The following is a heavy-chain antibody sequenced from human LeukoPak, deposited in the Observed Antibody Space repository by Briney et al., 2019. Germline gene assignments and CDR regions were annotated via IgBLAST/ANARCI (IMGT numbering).Heavy chain of an antibody. J-gene: IGHJ6*02. CDR3: ARGDSSGWYGMDV. Sequence: ASVKVSCKASGYTFTGYYMHWVRQAPGQGLEWMGWINPNGGGTNYAQKFQGWVTMTRDTSISTAYMELSRLRSDDTAVYYCARGDSSGWYGMDVWGQGTTVTVSS. CDR2: INPNGGGT. V-gene: IGHV1-2*04. CDR1: GYTFTGYY. D-gene: IGHD6-19*01.